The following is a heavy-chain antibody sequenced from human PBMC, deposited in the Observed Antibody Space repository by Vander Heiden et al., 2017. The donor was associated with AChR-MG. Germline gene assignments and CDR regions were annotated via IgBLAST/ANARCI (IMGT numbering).Heavy chain of an antibody. J-gene: IGHJ6*04. V-gene: IGHV3-9*01. Sequence: EVQLVESGGGLVQPGRSLRLSCAASGFTFDDYAMHWVRQAPGKGLEWVSGISWNSGSIGYADSVKGRFTISRDNAKNSLYLQMNSLRAEDTALYYCAKDSGVWGKGTTVTVSS. CDR2: ISWNSGSI. CDR1: GFTFDDYA. CDR3: AKDSGV.